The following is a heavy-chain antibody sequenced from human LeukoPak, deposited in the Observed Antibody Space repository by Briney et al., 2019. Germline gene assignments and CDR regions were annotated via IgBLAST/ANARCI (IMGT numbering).Heavy chain of an antibody. CDR2: IIPIFGTP. V-gene: IGHV1-69*13. Sequence: ASVKVSCKASGGIFSNYVISWVRQAPGQGLEWMGGIIPIFGTPNYAQRFQGRVTLTADESTRTAYMELSSLRSEDTAVYYCASPHPNYYGSGTYYRPAFGIWGQGTTVTVSS. CDR3: ASPHPNYYGSGTYYRPAFGI. J-gene: IGHJ6*02. CDR1: GGIFSNYV. D-gene: IGHD3-10*01.